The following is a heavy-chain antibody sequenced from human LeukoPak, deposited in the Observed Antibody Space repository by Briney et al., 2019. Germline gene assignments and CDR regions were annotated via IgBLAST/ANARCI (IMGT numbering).Heavy chain of an antibody. D-gene: IGHD2-15*01. J-gene: IGHJ4*02. CDR1: GFTFSSYS. Sequence: PGGSLRLSCAASGFTFSSYSMNWVRQAPGKGLEWVSSISSSSSYIYYADSVKGRFTISRDNAKNSLYLQMYSLRAEDTAVYYCARDSRRCSGGSCYPDYWGQGTLVTVSS. CDR3: ARDSRRCSGGSCYPDY. CDR2: ISSSSSYI. V-gene: IGHV3-21*01.